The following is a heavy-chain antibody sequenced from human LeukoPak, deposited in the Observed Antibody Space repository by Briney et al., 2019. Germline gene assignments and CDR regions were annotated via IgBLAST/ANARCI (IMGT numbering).Heavy chain of an antibody. D-gene: IGHD3-10*01. V-gene: IGHV1-2*02. CDR2: INPNSGGT. J-gene: IGHJ4*02. CDR3: ARVFTMVRGVIGY. CDR1: GYTFTGYY. Sequence: GASVKVSRKASGYTFTGYYMHWVRQAPGQGLGWMGWINPNSGGTNYAQKFQGRVTMTRDTSISTAYMELSRLRFDDTAVYYCARVFTMVRGVIGYWGQGTLVTVSS.